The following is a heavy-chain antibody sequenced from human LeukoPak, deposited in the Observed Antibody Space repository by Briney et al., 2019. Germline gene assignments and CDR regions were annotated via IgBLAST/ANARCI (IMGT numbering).Heavy chain of an antibody. CDR1: GFTFSSYA. D-gene: IGHD2-2*01. CDR3: ARDTESFVVVPAARIDP. Sequence: GGSLRLSCAASGFTFSSYAMHWVRQAPGKGLEWVAVISYDGSNKYYADSVKGRFTISRDNSKNTLYLQMNSLRAEDTAVYYCARDTESFVVVPAARIDPWGQGTLVTVSS. V-gene: IGHV3-30-3*01. J-gene: IGHJ5*02. CDR2: ISYDGSNK.